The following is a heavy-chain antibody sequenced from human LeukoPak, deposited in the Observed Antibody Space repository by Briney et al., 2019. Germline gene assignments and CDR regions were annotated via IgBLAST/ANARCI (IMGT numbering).Heavy chain of an antibody. CDR1: GFTFSSYS. CDR3: ARYGNRGTAMATVNYFDY. V-gene: IGHV3-21*01. Sequence: GGSLRLSCAASGFTFSSYSMNWVRQAPGKGLEWVSSISSSSSYIYYADSVKGRFTISRDNAKNSLYLQMNSLRAEDTAVYYCARYGNRGTAMATVNYFDYWGQRTLVTVSS. CDR2: ISSSSSYI. J-gene: IGHJ4*02. D-gene: IGHD5-18*01.